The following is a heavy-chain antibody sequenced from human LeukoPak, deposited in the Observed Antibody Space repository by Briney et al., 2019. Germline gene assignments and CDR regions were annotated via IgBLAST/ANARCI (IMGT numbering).Heavy chain of an antibody. J-gene: IGHJ4*02. Sequence: SETLSLTCAVYGGSFSGYYWSWIRQPPGKGLEWIGEINHSGSTNYNPSLKCRVTISVDTSKNQFSLKLSSVTAADTAVYYCARTQGLYQWLAPYAHYFDYWGQGTLVTVSS. D-gene: IGHD6-19*01. CDR2: INHSGST. CDR1: GGSFSGYY. V-gene: IGHV4-34*01. CDR3: ARTQGLYQWLAPYAHYFDY.